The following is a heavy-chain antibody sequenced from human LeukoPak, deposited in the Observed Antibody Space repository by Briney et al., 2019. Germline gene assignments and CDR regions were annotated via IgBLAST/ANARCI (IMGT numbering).Heavy chain of an antibody. CDR1: GYTLTELS. V-gene: IGHV1-24*01. D-gene: IGHD1-20*01. CDR2: FDPEDGET. CDR3: ATRIKGDSHRGFYNWNYFDY. Sequence: ASVKVSCKVSGYTLTELSMHWVRQAPGKGLEWMGGFDPEDGETIYAQKFQGRVTMTEDTSTDTAYMELSSLRSEDTAVYYCATRIKGDSHRGFYNWNYFDYWGQGTLVTVSS. J-gene: IGHJ4*02.